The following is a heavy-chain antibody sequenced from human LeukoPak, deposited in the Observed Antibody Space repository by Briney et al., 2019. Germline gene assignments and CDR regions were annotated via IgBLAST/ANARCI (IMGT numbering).Heavy chain of an antibody. CDR1: GSTFTNYA. D-gene: IGHD3-16*01. CDR2: VTGPGDTT. V-gene: IGHV3-23*01. CDR3: AKGAEIDL. Sequence: GGSLRLSCATSGSTFTNYAMNWVRQAPGKGLEWVSAVTGPGDTTYYADSVKGRFFMSREDSKTTVYLQMNSLRAEDTAIYYCAKGAEIDLWGQGTLVTVSS. J-gene: IGHJ5*02.